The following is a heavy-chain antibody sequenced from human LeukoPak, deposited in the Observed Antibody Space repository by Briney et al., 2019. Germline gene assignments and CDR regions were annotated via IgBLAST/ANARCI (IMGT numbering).Heavy chain of an antibody. D-gene: IGHD3-3*01. J-gene: IGHJ4*02. CDR3: ARVRYDFWSGYSVFDY. Sequence: PGGSLRLSCAASGFTFSSYWMSWVRQAPGKGLEWVANIKQDGSEKYYVDSVKGRFTISRDNAKNSLYLQMNSLRAEDTAVYYCARVRYDFWSGYSVFDYWGQGTLVTVSS. CDR2: IKQDGSEK. V-gene: IGHV3-7*01. CDR1: GFTFSSYW.